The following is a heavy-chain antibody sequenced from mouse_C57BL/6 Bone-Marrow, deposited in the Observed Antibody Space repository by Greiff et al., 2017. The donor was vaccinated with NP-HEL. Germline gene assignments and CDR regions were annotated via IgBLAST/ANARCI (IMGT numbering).Heavy chain of an antibody. CDR3: ARIDYGSPYYFDY. J-gene: IGHJ2*01. D-gene: IGHD1-1*01. CDR1: GYVFSSSW. CDR2: IYPGDGDT. V-gene: IGHV1-82*01. Sequence: QVQLQQSGPELVKPGASVKISCKASGYVFSSSWMNWVKQRPGKGLEWIGRIYPGDGDTNYNGKFKGKATMTADKSSSTAYMQLSSLTSEDSAVYFCARIDYGSPYYFDYWGQGTTLTVSS.